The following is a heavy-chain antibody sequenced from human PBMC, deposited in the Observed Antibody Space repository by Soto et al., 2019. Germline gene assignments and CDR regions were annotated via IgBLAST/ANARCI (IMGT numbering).Heavy chain of an antibody. V-gene: IGHV4-34*01. D-gene: IGHD3-3*01. J-gene: IGHJ3*02. CDR1: GGSFSGYY. CDR3: ARSLPPVEWLPAQDDAFDI. Sequence: SETLSLTCAVYGGSFSGYYWSWIRQPPGKGLEWIGEINHSGSTNYNPSLKSRVTISVDTSKNQFSLKLSSVTAADTAVYYCARSLPPVEWLPAQDDAFDIWGQGTMVTVSS. CDR2: INHSGST.